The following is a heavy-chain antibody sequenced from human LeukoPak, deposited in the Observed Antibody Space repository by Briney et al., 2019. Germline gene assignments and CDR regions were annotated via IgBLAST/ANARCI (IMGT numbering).Heavy chain of an antibody. J-gene: IGHJ4*02. Sequence: GGSLRLSCAASGFTFTNSWMAWVRQAPGKGLEWVANIKQDASTKHYADSLKGRFTISRDNPKNSLYLQMNNLRADDTAIYYCTRDTEGTLDYWGQGILVSVA. CDR3: TRDTEGTLDY. CDR2: IKQDASTK. D-gene: IGHD2-8*02. V-gene: IGHV3-7*01. CDR1: GFTFTNSW.